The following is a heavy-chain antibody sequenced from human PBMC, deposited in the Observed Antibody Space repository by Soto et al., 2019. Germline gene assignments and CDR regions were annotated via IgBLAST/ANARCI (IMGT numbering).Heavy chain of an antibody. CDR3: AKLRPEWETRGIYFDY. CDR2: ISYDGSNK. D-gene: IGHD1-26*01. J-gene: IGHJ4*02. V-gene: IGHV3-30*18. Sequence: QVQLVESGGGVVQPGRSLRLSCAASGFTFSSYGMHWVRQAPGKGLEWVAVISYDGSNKYYADSVKGRFTISRDNSKNTLYLQMNSLRAEDTAVYYCAKLRPEWETRGIYFDYWGQGTLVTVSS. CDR1: GFTFSSYG.